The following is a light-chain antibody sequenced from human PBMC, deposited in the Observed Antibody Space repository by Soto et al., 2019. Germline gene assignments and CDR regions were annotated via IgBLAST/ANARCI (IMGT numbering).Light chain of an antibody. CDR1: QSISTC. CDR3: QQCLRIPLT. J-gene: IGKJ4*01. V-gene: IGKV1-39*01. CDR2: ASS. Sequence: DIQMTQSPSSLAASVGDRVTITCRASQSISTCLNRYQQKPGKAPKLLIYASSTLQSGVPSTFSGSGSGTDFTLTISSVQPEDFATYFCQQCLRIPLTLGGGTKVDIK.